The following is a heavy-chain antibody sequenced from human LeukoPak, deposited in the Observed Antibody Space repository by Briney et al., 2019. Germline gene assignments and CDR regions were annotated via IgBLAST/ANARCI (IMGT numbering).Heavy chain of an antibody. D-gene: IGHD2/OR15-2a*01. CDR2: INSDGSWT. CDR3: VSFYETY. V-gene: IGHV3-74*01. J-gene: IGHJ4*02. CDR1: GNYW. Sequence: GGSLRLSCAASGNYWVHWVRQVPGKGLVWVSHINSDGSWTSYADSVKGRFTISKDNAKNTVYLQMNSLRAEDTAVYYCVSFYETYWGRGTLVTVSS.